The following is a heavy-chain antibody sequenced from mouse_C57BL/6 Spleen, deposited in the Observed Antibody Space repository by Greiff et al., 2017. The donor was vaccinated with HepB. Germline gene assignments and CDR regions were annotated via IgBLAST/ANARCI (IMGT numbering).Heavy chain of an antibody. Sequence: QVHVKQSGAELVRPGASVTLSCKASGYTFTDYEMHWVKQTPVHGLEWIGAIDPETGGTAYNQKFKGKAILTADKSSSTAYMELRSLTSEDSAVYYCTRENPYYGSSPYYFDYWGQGTTLTVSS. J-gene: IGHJ2*01. CDR2: IDPETGGT. CDR1: GYTFTDYE. D-gene: IGHD1-1*01. CDR3: TRENPYYGSSPYYFDY. V-gene: IGHV1-15*01.